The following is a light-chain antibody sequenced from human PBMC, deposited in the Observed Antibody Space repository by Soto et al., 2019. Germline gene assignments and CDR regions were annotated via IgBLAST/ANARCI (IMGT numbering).Light chain of an antibody. CDR1: SSDVGAYNL. J-gene: IGLJ1*01. V-gene: IGLV2-14*02. CDR2: EGS. CDR3: SSFTTYRVYV. Sequence: QSVLTQPASVSGSPGQSITISCTGTSSDVGAYNLVSWYQHHPGKAPKLLIFEGSKRPSGVSNRFSGSKSGLTASLTISGLQAEDEAVYYCSSFTTYRVYVFGPGTKLTVL.